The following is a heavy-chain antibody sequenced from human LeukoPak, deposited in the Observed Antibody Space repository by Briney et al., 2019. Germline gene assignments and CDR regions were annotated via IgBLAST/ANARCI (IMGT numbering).Heavy chain of an antibody. V-gene: IGHV3-43D*03. CDR2: ISWDGGST. CDR1: GFSFDDYA. J-gene: IGHJ4*02. CDR3: ARVHGAYPFDY. D-gene: IGHD4/OR15-4a*01. Sequence: GGSLRLSCAASGFSFDDYAMHWVRQAPGKGLEWVSLISWDGGSTYYADSVKGRFTISRDNAKNSLYLQMNSLRAEDTAVYYCARVHGAYPFDYWGQGTLVTVSS.